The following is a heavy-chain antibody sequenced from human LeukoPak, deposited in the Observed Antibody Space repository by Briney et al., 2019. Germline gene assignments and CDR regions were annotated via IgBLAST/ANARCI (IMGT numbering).Heavy chain of an antibody. V-gene: IGHV4-39*01. CDR3: ATSSSYYRFDS. Sequence: PSETLSLTCTVSGGSLRSSNYYWGWIRQPPGKGLEWIGSIHYSGNIYYNPSLKSRVIISVDTSKNQFSLKLSSVTAADAAVYYCATSSSYYRFDSWGQGTLVTVSS. J-gene: IGHJ5*01. D-gene: IGHD6-13*01. CDR1: GGSLRSSNYY. CDR2: IHYSGNI.